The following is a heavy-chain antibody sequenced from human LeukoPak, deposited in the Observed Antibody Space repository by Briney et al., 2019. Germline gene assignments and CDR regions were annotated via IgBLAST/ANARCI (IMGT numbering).Heavy chain of an antibody. J-gene: IGHJ4*02. D-gene: IGHD3-22*01. V-gene: IGHV4-34*01. CDR1: GGSFSGYY. CDR3: ARGPYYYDSSGYSGVDYFDY. Sequence: SETLSLTCAVYGGSFSGYYWSWIRQPPGKGLEWIGEINHSGSTNYNPSLKSRVTISVDTSKNQFSLKLSSVSAADTAVYYCARGPYYYDSSGYSGVDYFDYWGQGTLVTVSS. CDR2: INHSGST.